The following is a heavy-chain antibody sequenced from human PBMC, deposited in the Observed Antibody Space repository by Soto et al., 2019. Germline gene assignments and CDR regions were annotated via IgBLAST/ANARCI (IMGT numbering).Heavy chain of an antibody. Sequence: GASVKVSCKASGYTFTGYYMHWVRQAPGQGLEWMGWINPNSGGTNYAQKFQGRVTMTRDTPISTAYMELSRLRSDDTAVYYCARAQGYCSGGSCSNYYYYGMDVWGQGTTVTVSS. CDR3: ARAQGYCSGGSCSNYYYYGMDV. D-gene: IGHD2-15*01. CDR1: GYTFTGYY. CDR2: INPNSGGT. V-gene: IGHV1-2*02. J-gene: IGHJ6*02.